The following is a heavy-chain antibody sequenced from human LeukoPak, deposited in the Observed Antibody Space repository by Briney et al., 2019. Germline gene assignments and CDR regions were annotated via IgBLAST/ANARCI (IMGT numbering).Heavy chain of an antibody. Sequence: PGGSLRLSCAVSGATFSTFWMHWVRQVPGKGPAWVSRTNPDGSRVDYADSVKGRFTISRDNARDTLYLQMNSLRVEDTAMYYCAFDFGGYSDTRGQGTLVTVSS. D-gene: IGHD3-10*01. CDR3: AFDFGGYSDT. CDR2: TNPDGSRV. CDR1: GATFSTFW. V-gene: IGHV3-74*01. J-gene: IGHJ5*02.